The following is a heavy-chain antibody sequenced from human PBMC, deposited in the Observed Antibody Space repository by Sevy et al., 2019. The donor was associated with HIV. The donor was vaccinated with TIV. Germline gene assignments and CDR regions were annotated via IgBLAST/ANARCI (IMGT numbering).Heavy chain of an antibody. CDR2: INSDGSST. CDR3: ARGGCSSTSCYLYYYYYGMDV. Sequence: GGCLRLSCAASGFTFSSYWMHWVRQAPGKGLVWVSRINSDGSSTSYADSVKGRFTVSRDNAKDTLYLQMNSLGADDTAVYYCARGGCSSTSCYLYYYYYGMDVWGQGTTVTVSS. D-gene: IGHD2-2*01. J-gene: IGHJ6*02. V-gene: IGHV3-74*01. CDR1: GFTFSSYW.